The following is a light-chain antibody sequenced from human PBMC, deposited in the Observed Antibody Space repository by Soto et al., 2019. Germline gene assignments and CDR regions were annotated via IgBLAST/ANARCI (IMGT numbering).Light chain of an antibody. V-gene: IGKV1-5*01. J-gene: IGKJ1*01. Sequence: GDRVTITCRASQSISSWLAWYQQKPGKAPKLLIYDASSLESGVPSRFSGSGSGTEFTLTISSLQPDDFATYYCQHGGTFGQGTKVEIK. CDR2: DAS. CDR3: QHGGT. CDR1: QSISSW.